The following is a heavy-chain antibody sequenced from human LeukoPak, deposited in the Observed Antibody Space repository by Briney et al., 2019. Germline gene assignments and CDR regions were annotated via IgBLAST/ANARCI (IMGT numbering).Heavy chain of an antibody. CDR2: IYYSGST. J-gene: IGHJ4*02. V-gene: IGHV4-59*01. CDR3: ARVPPDGAVAGTTHFDY. CDR1: GGSISSYY. Sequence: PSETLSLTCTVSGGSISSYYWSWIRQPPGKGLEWIGYIYYSGSTNYNPSLKSRVTISVDTSKNKFSLRLSSVTAADTAVYYCARVPPDGAVAGTTHFDYWGQGTLVTVSS. D-gene: IGHD6-19*01.